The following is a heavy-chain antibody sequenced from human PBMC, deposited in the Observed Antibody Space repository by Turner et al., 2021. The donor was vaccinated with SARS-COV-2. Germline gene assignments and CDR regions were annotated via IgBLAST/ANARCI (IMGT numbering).Heavy chain of an antibody. CDR2: FDKDGVTT. Sequence: EVQLLESGGGLVQPGGSLRLSCAASGFTFSTFAISWVRQAPGKGLEWVATFDKDGVTTYYADSMGGRFTISRDNSKNTVHLQMNSLRADDTAVYYCAKARKICGGNACNQGFDSWGQGTLVTVSS. V-gene: IGHV3-23*01. J-gene: IGHJ4*02. CDR1: GFTFSTFA. D-gene: IGHD2-15*01. CDR3: AKARKICGGNACNQGFDS.